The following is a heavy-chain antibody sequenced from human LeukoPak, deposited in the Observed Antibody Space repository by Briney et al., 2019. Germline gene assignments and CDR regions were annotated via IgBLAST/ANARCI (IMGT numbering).Heavy chain of an antibody. D-gene: IGHD2-2*01. V-gene: IGHV1-24*01. J-gene: IGHJ6*03. CDR1: GYTLTELS. CDR2: FDPEDGET. CDR3: ATVRPSSSAAFSYYYYYYMDV. Sequence: ASVKVSCKVSGYTLTELSMHWVRQAPGEGLEWMGGFDPEDGETIYAQKFQGRVTMTEDTSTDTAYMELSSLRSEDTAVYYCATVRPSSSAAFSYYYYYYMDVWGKGTTVTVSS.